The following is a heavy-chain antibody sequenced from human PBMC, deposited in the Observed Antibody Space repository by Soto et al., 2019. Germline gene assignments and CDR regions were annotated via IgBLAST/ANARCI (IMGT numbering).Heavy chain of an antibody. J-gene: IGHJ3*02. CDR1: GGSISSYY. Sequence: SETLSLTCTFSGGSISSYYWSWIRQPPGKGLEWIGYIYYSGSTNYNPSLKSRVTISVDTSKNQFSLKLSSVTAADTAVYYCARDRLEKDAFDIWGQGTMVTVSS. CDR3: ARDRLEKDAFDI. CDR2: IYYSGST. V-gene: IGHV4-59*01.